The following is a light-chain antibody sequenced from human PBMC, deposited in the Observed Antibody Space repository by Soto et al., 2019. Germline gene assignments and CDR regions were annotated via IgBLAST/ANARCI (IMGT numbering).Light chain of an antibody. Sequence: DIQLTQSPSFLSASVGDRVTITCRASQAISSYLAWYQQKPGKAPKLLIYAASTLQSGVPSRFSGSGSGTEFTLTISSLQPEDFATYYCQQLNSYPTFGPGIKVEI. V-gene: IGKV1-9*01. CDR3: QQLNSYPT. J-gene: IGKJ3*01. CDR2: AAS. CDR1: QAISSY.